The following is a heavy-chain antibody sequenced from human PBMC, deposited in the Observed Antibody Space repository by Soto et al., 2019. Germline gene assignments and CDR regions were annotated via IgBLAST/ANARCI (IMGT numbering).Heavy chain of an antibody. Sequence: GPSVKVSCKASGYTFTSYGISWVRQAPGQGLEWMGWISAYNGNTNYAQKLQGRVTMTTDTSTSTAYMELRSLRSDDTAVYYCARDQNHGSYYPFDYWGQGTLVTVSS. CDR2: ISAYNGNT. V-gene: IGHV1-18*01. D-gene: IGHD1-26*01. J-gene: IGHJ4*02. CDR1: GYTFTSYG. CDR3: ARDQNHGSYYPFDY.